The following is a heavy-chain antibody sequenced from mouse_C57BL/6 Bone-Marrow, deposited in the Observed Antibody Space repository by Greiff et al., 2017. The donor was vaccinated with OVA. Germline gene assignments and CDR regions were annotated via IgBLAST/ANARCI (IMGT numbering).Heavy chain of an antibody. D-gene: IGHD1-1*01. CDR3: ARPITTVVAMGPH. CDR1: GFTFSDYG. V-gene: IGHV5-17*01. CDR2: ISSGSSTI. J-gene: IGHJ3*01. Sequence: DVMLVESGGGLVKPGGSLKLSCAASGFTFSDYGMHWVRQAPEKGLEWVAYISSGSSTIYYADTVKGRFTISRDNAKNTLFLQMTSLRSEDTAMYYCARPITTVVAMGPHWGQGTLVTVSA.